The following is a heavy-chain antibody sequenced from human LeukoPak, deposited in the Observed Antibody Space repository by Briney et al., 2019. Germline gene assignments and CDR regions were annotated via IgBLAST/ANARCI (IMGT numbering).Heavy chain of an antibody. CDR1: GSSISSYY. D-gene: IGHD2-15*01. V-gene: IGHV4-39*07. CDR2: IYYSGTT. Sequence: SETLSLTCTVSGSSISSYYWGWIRQPPGKGLEWIGTIYYSGTTYYNPSLKSRVTISVDTSKNQFSLKLSSVTAADTAVYYCARLYCSGGTCYSDRGAFDIWGQGTMVTVSS. CDR3: ARLYCSGGTCYSDRGAFDI. J-gene: IGHJ3*02.